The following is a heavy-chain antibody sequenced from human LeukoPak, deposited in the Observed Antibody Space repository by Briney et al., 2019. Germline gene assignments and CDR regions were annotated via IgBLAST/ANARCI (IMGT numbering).Heavy chain of an antibody. CDR3: ARVAVAGTWAYDY. CDR2: IYHSGST. CDR1: GYSISSGYY. D-gene: IGHD6-19*01. V-gene: IGHV4-38-2*02. Sequence: SETLSLTCTVSGYSISSGYYWGWIRQPPGKGLEWIGSIYHSGSTYYNPSLKSRVTISVDTSKNQFSLKLSSVTAADTAVYYCARVAVAGTWAYDYWGQGTLVTVSS. J-gene: IGHJ4*02.